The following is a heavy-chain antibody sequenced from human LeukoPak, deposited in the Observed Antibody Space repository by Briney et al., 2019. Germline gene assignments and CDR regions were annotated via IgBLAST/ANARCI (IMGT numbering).Heavy chain of an antibody. D-gene: IGHD3-16*02. V-gene: IGHV3-30-3*01. CDR3: ESGWAAIVGC. J-gene: IGHJ4*02. CDR1: GFTFSSYS. CDR2: ISSDGGNK. Sequence: GGTPRLSCAASGFTFSSYSMHWVRQAPGKGLEWVAGISSDGGNKTYSESVKGRFTISRENLNNTNSLKLNSLRYEDKAVYYYESGWAAIVGCWGKRALVT.